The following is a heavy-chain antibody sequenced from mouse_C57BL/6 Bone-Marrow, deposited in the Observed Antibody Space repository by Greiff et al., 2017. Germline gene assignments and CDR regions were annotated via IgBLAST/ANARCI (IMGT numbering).Heavy chain of an antibody. CDR3: ARSAYSNPDD. J-gene: IGHJ2*01. CDR1: GYTFTSYW. CDR2: IDPSDSYT. Sequence: VQLQQPGAELVMPGASVKLSCKASGYTFTSYWMHWVKQRPGQGLEWIGEIDPSDSYTNYNQKFKGKSTLTVDKSSSTAYMQRSSLTSEDSAVYYGARSAYSNPDDWGQGTTLTVSS. V-gene: IGHV1-69*01. D-gene: IGHD2-5*01.